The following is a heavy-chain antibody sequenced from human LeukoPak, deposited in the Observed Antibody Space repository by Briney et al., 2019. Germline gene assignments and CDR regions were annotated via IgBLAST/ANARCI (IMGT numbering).Heavy chain of an antibody. J-gene: IGHJ4*02. V-gene: IGHV3-30-3*01. CDR2: ISYDGSNK. D-gene: IGHD3-22*01. CDR3: ARGLQYYYDSSGYYFDY. CDR1: GFTFNSYS. Sequence: PGGSLRLSCAASGFTFNSYSMHWVGQAPAKGLEWVAVISYDGSNKHYGDSVKGPFTISRDNSKNTLYLELSSLRGEDTAVFYCARGLQYYYDSSGYYFDYWGQGTLVTVSS.